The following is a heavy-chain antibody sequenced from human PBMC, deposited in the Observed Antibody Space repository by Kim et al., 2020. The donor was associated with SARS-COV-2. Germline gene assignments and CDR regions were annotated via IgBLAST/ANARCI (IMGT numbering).Heavy chain of an antibody. J-gene: IGHJ5*02. D-gene: IGHD1-1*01. CDR3: GKRGAASSWNPTQA. Sequence: GGSLRLSCAVSGFTLSSCAMSWVLQAPGKGLEWVSAIYSDGSRHYADSVKGRSTISRDISTNTLFLQMNSLRVGDTAIYYCGKRGAASSWNPTQAWGQGT. V-gene: IGHV3-23*05. CDR1: GFTLSSCA. CDR2: IYSDGSR.